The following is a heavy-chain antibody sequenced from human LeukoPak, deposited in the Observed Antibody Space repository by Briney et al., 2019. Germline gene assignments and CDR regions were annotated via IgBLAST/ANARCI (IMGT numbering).Heavy chain of an antibody. CDR3: AKAXXXVMKNAAFHV. CDR2: INSGGDM. D-gene: IGHD3-3*02. Sequence: PGGSLRLSCEASGFIVNINYVAWVRQAPGKGLGWVSVINSGGDMYYADSVKGRFIISRDTSTLFLQMNSLTVADTAVYYCAKAXXXVMKNAAFHVWGQGTLVTVSS. V-gene: IGHV3-66*01. CDR1: GFIVNINY. J-gene: IGHJ1*01.